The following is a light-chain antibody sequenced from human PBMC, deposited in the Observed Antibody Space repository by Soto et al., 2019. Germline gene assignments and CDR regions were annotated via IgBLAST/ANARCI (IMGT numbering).Light chain of an antibody. CDR2: AAS. V-gene: IGKV1-17*01. J-gene: IGKJ1*01. CDR3: LQYNRYPWT. CDR1: QGITCD. Sequence: DIQMTQSPSSLSASVGDRVTITCRASQGITCDLGWYQQKPGKAPQRLIYAASSLHSGFPSRFSGSGSGTEFTLHIIRPEAEDFAIYCCLQYNRYPWTFGQGTKGEIK.